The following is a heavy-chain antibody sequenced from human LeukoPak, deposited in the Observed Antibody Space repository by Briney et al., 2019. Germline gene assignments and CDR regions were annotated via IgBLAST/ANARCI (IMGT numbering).Heavy chain of an antibody. J-gene: IGHJ4*02. CDR2: IYHSGST. CDR3: ARGSDYYGSGSYPFLF. Sequence: SETLSLTCTVSGYSISSGYYWGWIRQPPGKGLEWIGSIYHSGSTYYNPSLKSRVTISVDTSKNQFSLKLSSVTAADTAVYYCARGSDYYGSGSYPFLFWGQGTLVTVSS. D-gene: IGHD3-10*01. V-gene: IGHV4-38-2*02. CDR1: GYSISSGYY.